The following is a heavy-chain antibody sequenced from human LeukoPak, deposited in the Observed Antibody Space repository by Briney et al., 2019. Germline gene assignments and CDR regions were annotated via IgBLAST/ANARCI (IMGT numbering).Heavy chain of an antibody. CDR2: ISYDGSNK. D-gene: IGHD6-19*01. CDR3: ATQWPDY. V-gene: IGHV3-30*03. CDR1: GFTFSSYG. Sequence: GGSLRLSCAASGFTFSSYGMHWVRQAPGKGLEWVAVISYDGSNKYYADSVKGRFTISRDNSKNTLYLQMNSLRAEDTAMYYCATQWPDYWGQGTLVTVSS. J-gene: IGHJ4*02.